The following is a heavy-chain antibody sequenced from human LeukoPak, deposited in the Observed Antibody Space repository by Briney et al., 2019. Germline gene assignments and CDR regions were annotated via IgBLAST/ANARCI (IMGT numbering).Heavy chain of an antibody. J-gene: IGHJ5*02. D-gene: IGHD6-6*01. Sequence: PGGSLRLSCAASGFSFSSYAMSWVRQAPGKGLEWVSYISSSGSTIYYADSVKGRFTISRDNAKNSLYLQMNSLRAEDTAVYYCARDHPEYSSSLSCFDPWGQGTLVTVSS. CDR2: ISSSGSTI. V-gene: IGHV3-48*04. CDR3: ARDHPEYSSSLSCFDP. CDR1: GFSFSSYA.